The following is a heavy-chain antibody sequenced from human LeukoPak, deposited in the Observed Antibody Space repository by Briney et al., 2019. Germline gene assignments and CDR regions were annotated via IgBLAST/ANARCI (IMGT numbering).Heavy chain of an antibody. CDR2: IYHSGST. V-gene: IGHV4-4*02. J-gene: IGHJ6*04. CDR1: GGSISSSNW. Sequence: SGTLSFTCAVSGGSISSSNWWSWVRQPPGKGLEWIGEIYHSGSTNYNPSLKSRVTISVDKSKNQFSLKLSSVTAADTAVYYCARDRYDILTGWALYGMDVWGKGTTVTVSS. CDR3: ARDRYDILTGWALYGMDV. D-gene: IGHD3-9*01.